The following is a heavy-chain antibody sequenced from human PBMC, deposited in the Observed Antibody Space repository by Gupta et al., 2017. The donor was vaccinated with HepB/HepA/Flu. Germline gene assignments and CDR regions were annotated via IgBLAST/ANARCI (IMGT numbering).Heavy chain of an antibody. Sequence: QVQLVESGGGVVQPGRSLRLSCAASGFTFSSYGMHWVRQAPGKGLEWVAGISYDGSNKYYADSVKGRFTISRDKSKNTLYLQMNSLRAEDTAVYYCAKGVISPGARYCSSTSCYAFDIWGQGTMVTVSS. CDR1: GFTFSSYG. V-gene: IGHV3-30*18. CDR2: ISYDGSNK. D-gene: IGHD2-2*01. CDR3: AKGVISPGARYCSSTSCYAFDI. J-gene: IGHJ3*02.